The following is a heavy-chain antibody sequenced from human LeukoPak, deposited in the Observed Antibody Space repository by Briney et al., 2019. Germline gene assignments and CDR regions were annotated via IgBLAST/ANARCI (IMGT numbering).Heavy chain of an antibody. V-gene: IGHV3-23*01. CDR1: GFTFSSYA. J-gene: IGHJ6*02. CDR2: ISGSGGST. CDR3: AKDPNYYGSGKKGMDV. Sequence: WGSLRLSCAASGFTFSSYAMSWVRQAPGKGLEWVSAISGSGGSTYYADSVKGRFTISRDNSKNTLYLQMNSLRAEDTAVYYCAKDPNYYGSGKKGMDVWGQGTTVTVSS. D-gene: IGHD3-10*01.